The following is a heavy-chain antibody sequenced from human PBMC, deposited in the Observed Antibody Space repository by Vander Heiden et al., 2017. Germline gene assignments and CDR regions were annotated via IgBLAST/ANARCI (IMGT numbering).Heavy chain of an antibody. CDR3: AKVGSGSGPDWFDP. D-gene: IGHD3-10*01. CDR1: GGTFRSYA. J-gene: IGHJ5*02. CDR2: IIPIFGTA. V-gene: IGHV1-69*01. Sequence: QVQLVQSGAEVKKPGSSVKVSCKASGGTFRSYAISWVRQAPGQGLEWMGGIIPIFGTANYAQKVQGRVTITADESTSTAYMELSSMRSEDTAVYYCAKVGSGSGPDWFDPWGQGTLVTVSS.